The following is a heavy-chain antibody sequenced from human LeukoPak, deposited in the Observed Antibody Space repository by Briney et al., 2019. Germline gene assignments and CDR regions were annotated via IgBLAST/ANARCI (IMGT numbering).Heavy chain of an antibody. Sequence: PGGSLRLSCAASGFTFHLYAMHWVRQAPGKGLEWVSLVSGDGGSTYYADSVKGRFTISRDNSKNSLYLQMNSLRTEDTALYYCAKDSYCSGGSCYHFGYWGQGTLVTVSS. CDR3: AKDSYCSGGSCYHFGY. CDR2: VSGDGGST. V-gene: IGHV3-43*02. D-gene: IGHD2-15*01. J-gene: IGHJ4*02. CDR1: GFTFHLYA.